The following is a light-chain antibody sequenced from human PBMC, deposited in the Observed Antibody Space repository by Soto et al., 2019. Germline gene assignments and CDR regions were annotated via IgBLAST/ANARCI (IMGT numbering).Light chain of an antibody. V-gene: IGLV4-69*01. CDR1: SGHIAYD. Sequence: QAVLTQSPSASASLGASVKLTCTLSSGHIAYDIAWHQQQPGKGPRYLMKVYSLGGHSKGGGIPDRFSGSSSGTERYLTSSGLQSEDEADYYCQTWGTAGVFGGGTKLTVL. CDR3: QTWGTAGV. CDR2: VYSLGGH. J-gene: IGLJ3*02.